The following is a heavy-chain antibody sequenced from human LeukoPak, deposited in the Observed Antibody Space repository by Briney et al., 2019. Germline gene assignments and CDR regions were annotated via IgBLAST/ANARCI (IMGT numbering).Heavy chain of an antibody. CDR3: ASYLIKRYCSSTGCFEYFQH. Sequence: ASVKVSCKASGYTFTSYGISWVRQAPGQGLEWMGWISAYNGNTNYAQKLQGRVTMTTDTSTSSAYMELRSLRSDDTAVYYCASYLIKRYCSSTGCFEYFQHWGQGTLVTVSS. J-gene: IGHJ1*01. D-gene: IGHD2-2*01. V-gene: IGHV1-18*01. CDR1: GYTFTSYG. CDR2: ISAYNGNT.